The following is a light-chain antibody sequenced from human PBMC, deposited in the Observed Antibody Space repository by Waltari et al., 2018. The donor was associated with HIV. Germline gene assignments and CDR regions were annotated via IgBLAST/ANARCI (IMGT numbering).Light chain of an antibody. V-gene: IGKV3-15*01. J-gene: IGKJ4*01. Sequence: DIVMTQSPDSLAVSPGERATLSCRASQSVSTNLAWYQQKPGQAPGLLIYSASTRATGISSRFSGSGSGTVFTLTISSLQSEDFAVYYCQQYNDWPPLTFGGGTKVEMK. CDR3: QQYNDWPPLT. CDR2: SAS. CDR1: QSVSTN.